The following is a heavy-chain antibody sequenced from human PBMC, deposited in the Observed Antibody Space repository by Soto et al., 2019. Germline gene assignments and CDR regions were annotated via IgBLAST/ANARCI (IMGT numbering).Heavy chain of an antibody. D-gene: IGHD6-6*01. V-gene: IGHV1-2*02. CDR2: INPNSGGT. CDR1: GYTFTGYY. J-gene: IGHJ4*02. Sequence: ASVNVSCKASGYTFTGYYMHWVRQAPGQGLEWMGWINPNSGGTNYAQKFQGRVTMTRDTSISTAYMELSRLRSDDTAVYYCASPYSSSSLSFDYWGQGTLVTVSS. CDR3: ASPYSSSSLSFDY.